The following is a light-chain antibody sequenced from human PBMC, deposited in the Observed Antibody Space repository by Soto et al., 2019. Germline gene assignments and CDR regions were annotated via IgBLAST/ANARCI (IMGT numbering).Light chain of an antibody. CDR2: GNS. CDR3: QSYDSSLVV. Sequence: QSVLTQPPSVSGAPGQRVTISCTGSSSNIGAGYDVHWYQQLPGTAPKLLIYGNSNRPSGVPDRFSGSKSGTSASLAITGLQAEDEADYYCQSYDSSLVVFGGGTKVNVL. J-gene: IGLJ2*01. V-gene: IGLV1-40*01. CDR1: SSNIGAGYD.